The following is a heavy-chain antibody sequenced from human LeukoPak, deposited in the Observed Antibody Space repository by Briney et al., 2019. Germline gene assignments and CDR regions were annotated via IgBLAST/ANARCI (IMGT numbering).Heavy chain of an antibody. CDR3: ARAPYYYDSTGPWDHYYYMDV. CDR1: GGSISSGSYY. Sequence: SSQTLSLTCTVSGGSISSGSYYWSWIRQPAGKGLEWIGRIYTSGSTNYNPSLKSRVTISVDTSKNQFSLKLSSVTAADTAVYYCARAPYYYDSTGPWDHYYYMDVWRKGTTVTVSS. V-gene: IGHV4-61*02. CDR2: IYTSGST. J-gene: IGHJ6*03. D-gene: IGHD3-22*01.